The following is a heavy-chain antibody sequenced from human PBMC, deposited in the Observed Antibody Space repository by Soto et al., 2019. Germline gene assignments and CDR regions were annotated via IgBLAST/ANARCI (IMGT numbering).Heavy chain of an antibody. CDR2: IIPIFGTA. D-gene: IGHD4-4*01. CDR1: GGTFSSYA. V-gene: IGHV1-69*13. J-gene: IGHJ6*02. Sequence: SVKVSCKASGGTFSSYAISWVRQAPGQGLEWMGGIIPIFGTANYAQKFQGRVTITADESTSTAYMELSSLRSEDTAVYYCARGDYSPHYYYYGVDVWGQGTTVTVSS. CDR3: ARGDYSPHYYYYGVDV.